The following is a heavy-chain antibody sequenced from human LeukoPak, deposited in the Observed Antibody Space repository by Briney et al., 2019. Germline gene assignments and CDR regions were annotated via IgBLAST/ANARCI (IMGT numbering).Heavy chain of an antibody. D-gene: IGHD3-10*01. CDR2: ISSSGYSI. CDR3: ARDRYGSESYYSSDY. Sequence: PGGSLRLSCAASGFTFSDYYMSWIRQAPGKGLEWVSYISSSGYSIYSADSVKGRLSISRDNAKNSLYLPMNSLRAEDTAVYYCARDRYGSESYYSSDYWGQGTLVTVSS. V-gene: IGHV3-11*01. J-gene: IGHJ4*02. CDR1: GFTFSDYY.